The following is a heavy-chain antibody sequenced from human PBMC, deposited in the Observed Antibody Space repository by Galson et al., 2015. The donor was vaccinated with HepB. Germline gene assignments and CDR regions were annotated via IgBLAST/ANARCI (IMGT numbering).Heavy chain of an antibody. D-gene: IGHD3-16*02. CDR1: GSTVSRNY. J-gene: IGHJ4*02. Sequence: SLRLSCAASGSTVSRNYMSWVRQAPGKGLEWVSLIYSGDSTSYADSVKGRFTISRDYSKNTVYLQMNSLRVEDTAVYYCARDPFGGDVVNDYWGQGTLVIVSS. V-gene: IGHV3-66*01. CDR2: IYSGDST. CDR3: ARDPFGGDVVNDY.